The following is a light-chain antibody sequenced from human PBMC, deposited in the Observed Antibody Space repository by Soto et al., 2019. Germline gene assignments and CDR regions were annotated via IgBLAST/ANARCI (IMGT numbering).Light chain of an antibody. CDR3: SSYAGSNTFRV. V-gene: IGLV2-8*01. CDR2: EVS. J-gene: IGLJ1*01. Sequence: QCARTRAASGSGAAGGGGSISCTGTSSDVGDYNYVSWYQQHPGRAPKLMIYEVSKRPSGVPDRFSGSKSGNTASLTVSGLQAEDEADYYCSSYAGSNTFRVFGTGTKVTVL. CDR1: SSDVGDYNY.